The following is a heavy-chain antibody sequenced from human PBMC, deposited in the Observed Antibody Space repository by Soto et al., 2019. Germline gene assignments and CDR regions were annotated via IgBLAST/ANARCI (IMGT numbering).Heavy chain of an antibody. D-gene: IGHD3-22*01. J-gene: IGHJ6*02. V-gene: IGHV3-48*02. CDR3: ARDSRFSSGEDYFYYYGMDV. CDR2: VSSSGVTI. Sequence: EVQLVESGGGLVQPGRSLSLSCEVSGFSLSSYSMNWVRQAPGKGLEWVSFVSSSGVTIYYADSVKGRFTISRDTANNALYLQMDNLRDEDTAVYYCARDSRFSSGEDYFYYYGMDVWGQGTTVTVSS. CDR1: GFSLSSYS.